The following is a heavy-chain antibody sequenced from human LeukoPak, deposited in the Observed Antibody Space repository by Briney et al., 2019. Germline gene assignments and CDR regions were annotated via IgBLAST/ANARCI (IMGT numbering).Heavy chain of an antibody. D-gene: IGHD3-22*01. V-gene: IGHV3-23*01. CDR3: AKGHGDSSGYYSFDS. J-gene: IGHJ4*02. CDR2: IRGNAGTT. CDR1: GFIFSNYG. Sequence: GGSLRLSCAASGFIFSNYGMSWVRQAPGKGLEWVSAIRGNAGTTYYTDSVKGRFTIFRDNSKNMLYLQMNSLRVEDTAVYYCAKGHGDSSGYYSFDSWGQGTLVTVSS.